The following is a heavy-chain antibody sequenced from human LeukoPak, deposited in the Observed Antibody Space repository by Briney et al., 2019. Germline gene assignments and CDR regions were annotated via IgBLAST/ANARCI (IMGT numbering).Heavy chain of an antibody. CDR2: MNPNSGNT. CDR3: ARGRAGVAARSRSYYFDY. V-gene: IGHV1-8*01. J-gene: IGHJ4*02. CDR1: GYTFTSYD. Sequence: ASVKVSCKASGYTFTSYDNNWVRQATGQGLEWMGWMNPNSGNTGYAQKFQGRVTMTRNTSISTAYMELSSLRSEDTAVYYCARGRAGVAARSRSYYFDYWGQGTLVTVSS. D-gene: IGHD6-6*01.